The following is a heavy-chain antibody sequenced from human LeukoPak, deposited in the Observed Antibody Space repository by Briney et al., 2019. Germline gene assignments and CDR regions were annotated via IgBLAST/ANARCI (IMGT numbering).Heavy chain of an antibody. CDR3: ARTYSSSWYAPTGYFDC. Sequence: SVKVSCKASGYTFTGYYMHWVRQAPGQGLEWMGGIIPIFGTANYAQKFQGRVTITADESTSTAYMELSSLRSEDTAVYYCARTYSSSWYAPTGYFDCWGQGTLVTVSS. J-gene: IGHJ4*02. CDR2: IIPIFGTA. V-gene: IGHV1-69*13. CDR1: GYTFTGYY. D-gene: IGHD6-13*01.